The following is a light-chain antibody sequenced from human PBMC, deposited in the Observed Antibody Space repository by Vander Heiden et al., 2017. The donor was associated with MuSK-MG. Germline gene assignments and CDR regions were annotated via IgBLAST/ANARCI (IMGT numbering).Light chain of an antibody. CDR1: SGHSAYS. V-gene: IGLV4-69*02. CDR3: QTWATGIRV. Sequence: QLVLTHSPSASASLGASVKLTCTLSSGHSAYSIAWHQQQPEKGPRYLMKLNSDGSHTKGDGVPDRFSGSSAGAERYLTISSLQSDDEADYYCQTWATGIRVFGGGTKLTVL. J-gene: IGLJ3*02. CDR2: LNSDGSH.